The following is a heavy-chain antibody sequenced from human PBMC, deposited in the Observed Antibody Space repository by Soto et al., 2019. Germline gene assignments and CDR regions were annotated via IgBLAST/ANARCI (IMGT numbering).Heavy chain of an antibody. Sequence: ASVKVSCKASGYTFTSYGISWVRQAPGQGLEWMGWISAYNGNTNYAQKLQGRVTMTTDTSTSTAYMELRSLRSDDTAVYYCAREMVAFLEPTLYYYNGMDVWGQGTTVTVSS. CDR1: GYTFTSYG. D-gene: IGHD1-1*01. J-gene: IGHJ6*02. CDR2: ISAYNGNT. V-gene: IGHV1-18*01. CDR3: AREMVAFLEPTLYYYNGMDV.